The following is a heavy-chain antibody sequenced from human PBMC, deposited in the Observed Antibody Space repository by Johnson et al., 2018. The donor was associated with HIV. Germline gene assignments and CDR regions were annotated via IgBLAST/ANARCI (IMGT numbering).Heavy chain of an antibody. Sequence: VQLVESGGGVVRPGGSLSLSCAASGFTFDDYGMSWVRQAPGQGLEWVSGINWNGGRTGYADSVKGRFTISRENDKNSLYLQMNSLRAGDTAVYFCARGHSGRLPEIDAFDIWGQGTVVTVSS. J-gene: IGHJ3*02. CDR3: ARGHSGRLPEIDAFDI. CDR1: GFTFDDYG. D-gene: IGHD1-26*01. CDR2: INWNGGRT. V-gene: IGHV3-20*04.